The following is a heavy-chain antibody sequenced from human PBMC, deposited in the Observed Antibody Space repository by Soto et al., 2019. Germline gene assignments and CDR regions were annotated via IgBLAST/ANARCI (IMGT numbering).Heavy chain of an antibody. CDR1: GGSISSGDYY. Sequence: QVQLQESGPGLVKPSQTLSLTCSVSGGSISSGDYYWSWIRQPPGQGLEWIGYIYYSGSTYYNPSLKSRVTISVDTSKNQFSLKLSSVTAKYTGVYYCARFPHRWLQFSADAFDLWGQGTMVTVSS. V-gene: IGHV4-30-4*01. CDR3: ARFPHRWLQFSADAFDL. J-gene: IGHJ3*01. CDR2: IYYSGST. D-gene: IGHD5-12*01.